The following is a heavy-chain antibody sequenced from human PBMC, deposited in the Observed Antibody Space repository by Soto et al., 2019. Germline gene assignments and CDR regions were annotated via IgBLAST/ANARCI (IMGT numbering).Heavy chain of an antibody. CDR1: GYTFTRYT. Sequence: QVPLVQSGAEVKKPGASVKISCKASGYTFTRYTMNWVRQAPGQRLEWMGWINPDNGNTKFSQKFQDRVIITRETSASTAYMDLSSLRSEDTAVYYCARGIATGQLDPWGQGTLVTVSS. V-gene: IGHV1-3*01. J-gene: IGHJ5*02. CDR3: ARGIATGQLDP. D-gene: IGHD2-15*01. CDR2: INPDNGNT.